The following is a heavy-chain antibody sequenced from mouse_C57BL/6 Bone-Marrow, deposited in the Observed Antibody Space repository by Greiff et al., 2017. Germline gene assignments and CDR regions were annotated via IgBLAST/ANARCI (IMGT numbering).Heavy chain of an antibody. CDR3: ARTILRLDY. J-gene: IGHJ2*01. CDR2: IYPGSGST. CDR1: GYTFTSYW. D-gene: IGHD1-1*01. Sequence: VQGVESGAELVKPGASVKMSCKASGYTFTSYWITWVKQRPGQGLEWIGDIYPGSGSTNYNEKFKSKATLTVDTSSSTAYMQLSSLTSEDSAVYYCARTILRLDYWGQGTTLTVSS. V-gene: IGHV1-55*01.